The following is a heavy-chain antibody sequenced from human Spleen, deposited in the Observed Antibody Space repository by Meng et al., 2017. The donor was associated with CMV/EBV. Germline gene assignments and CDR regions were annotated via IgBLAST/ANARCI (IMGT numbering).Heavy chain of an antibody. V-gene: IGHV1-69*05. CDR1: GYTFTSYG. Sequence: SVKVSCKASGYTFTSYGISWVRQAPGQGLEWMGRISPIFGATNYAPKFQGRATLGTDESTNTLYMELSSLRSQDTAVYYCASEELELGTSWGQGTLVTVSS. J-gene: IGHJ5*02. CDR2: ISPIFGAT. D-gene: IGHD1-7*01. CDR3: ASEELELGTS.